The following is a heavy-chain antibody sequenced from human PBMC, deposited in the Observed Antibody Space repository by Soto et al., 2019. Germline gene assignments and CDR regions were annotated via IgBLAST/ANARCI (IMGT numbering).Heavy chain of an antibody. V-gene: IGHV1-69*13. CDR1: GGTLSSYA. D-gene: IGHD3-10*01. J-gene: IGHJ4*02. CDR2: IIPIFGTA. CDR3: ASVNYYGSGSPYYFDY. Sequence: GASVKVSCKASGGTLSSYAISWVRQAPGQGLEWMGGIIPIFGTANYAQKFQGRVTITADESTSTAYMELSSLRSEDTAVYYSASVNYYGSGSPYYFDYWGQGTLVTVSS.